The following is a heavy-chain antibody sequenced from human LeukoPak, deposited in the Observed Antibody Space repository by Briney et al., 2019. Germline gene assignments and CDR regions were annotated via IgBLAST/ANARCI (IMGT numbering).Heavy chain of an antibody. V-gene: IGHV1-69*13. Sequence: ASVKVSCKASGGTFSSYAISWVRQAPGQGLEWMGGIIPIFGTANYAQKFQGRVTITADESTSTAYMELSSLRSEDTAVYYCARLTGYCSGGSCYYYYGMDVWGKGTTVTVSS. CDR2: IIPIFGTA. D-gene: IGHD2-15*01. CDR3: ARLTGYCSGGSCYYYYGMDV. J-gene: IGHJ6*04. CDR1: GGTFSSYA.